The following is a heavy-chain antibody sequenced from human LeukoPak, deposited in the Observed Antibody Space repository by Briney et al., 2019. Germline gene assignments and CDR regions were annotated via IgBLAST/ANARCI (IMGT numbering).Heavy chain of an antibody. V-gene: IGHV1-24*01. CDR3: ATDDPYRAAAGNFDY. Sequence: ASVKVSCKVSGYTLTELSMHWVRQAPGKGLEWMGGFDPEDGETIYAQKFQGRVTMTEDTSTGTAYMELSSLRSEDTAVYYCATDDPYRAAAGNFDYLGQGTLVTVSS. CDR1: GYTLTELS. D-gene: IGHD6-13*01. CDR2: FDPEDGET. J-gene: IGHJ4*02.